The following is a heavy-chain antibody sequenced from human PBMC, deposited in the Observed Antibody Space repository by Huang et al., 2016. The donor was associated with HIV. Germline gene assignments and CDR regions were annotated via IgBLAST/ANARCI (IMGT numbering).Heavy chain of an antibody. CDR1: GGSLSGYD. V-gene: IGHV4-34*02. Sequence: QVHLQQWGAGLLKSAETLSLPGAVYGGSLSGYDWSWLRQNPGTGLDWIGETNHLGSPNYNPSLKSRVSISMDGSKKQFSLKLRSIADADTAVYFCARDATKNPRGWFDPWGQGTLVTVSS. CDR3: ARDATKNPRGWFDP. J-gene: IGHJ5*02. D-gene: IGHD3-10*01. CDR2: TNHLGSP.